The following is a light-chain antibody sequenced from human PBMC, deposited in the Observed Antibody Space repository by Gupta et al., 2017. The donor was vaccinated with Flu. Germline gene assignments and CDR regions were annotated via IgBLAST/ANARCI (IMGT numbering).Light chain of an antibody. CDR3: QHDGSFQDT. J-gene: IGKJ1*01. V-gene: IGKV3-20*01. CDR2: GVS. Sequence: RLLIYGVSSRATGVPDRFSGSGSGTDFTLTISRLEPEDFAVYYCQHDGSFQDTFGQGTKVEIK.